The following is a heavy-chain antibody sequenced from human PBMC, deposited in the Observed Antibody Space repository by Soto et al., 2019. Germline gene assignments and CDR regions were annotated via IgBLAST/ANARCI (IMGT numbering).Heavy chain of an antibody. J-gene: IGHJ3*02. CDR2: INHSGST. CDR1: GGSFSGYY. D-gene: IGHD4-17*01. Sequence: SETLSLTCAFYGGSFSGYYWSWIRQPPGKGLEWIGEINHSGSTNYNPSLKSRVTISVDTSKNQFSLKLSSVTAADTAVYYCGRSGDYGDYGRYAFDIWGQGTMVTVSS. V-gene: IGHV4-34*01. CDR3: GRSGDYGDYGRYAFDI.